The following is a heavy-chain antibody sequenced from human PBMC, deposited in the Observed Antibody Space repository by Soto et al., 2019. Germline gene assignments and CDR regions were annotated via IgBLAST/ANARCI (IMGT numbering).Heavy chain of an antibody. CDR1: GGSISSGDYY. J-gene: IGHJ4*02. CDR2: ILYSGTT. V-gene: IGHV4-30-4*01. D-gene: IGHD2-8*01. CDR3: ARNGALDY. Sequence: QVQLQESGPGLVKPSQTLSLTCTVSGGSISSGDYYWSWIRQPPGKGLEWIGYILYSGTTNYNPSLERRLTISVDTSKNQFSLKLTSVTAADTDVYYCARNGALDYWGRGTLVTVSS.